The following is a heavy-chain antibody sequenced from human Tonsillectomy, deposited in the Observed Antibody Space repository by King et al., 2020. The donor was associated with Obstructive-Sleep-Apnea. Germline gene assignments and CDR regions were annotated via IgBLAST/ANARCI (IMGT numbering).Heavy chain of an antibody. Sequence: QLVQSGAEAKKPGASVKVSCKASGYTFTNYGISWVRQAPGQGLDWMGWISAYNDNTNYAQNLQDRVTMTTDTSTSTAYMELRSLRSDDTAVYYCARDYYDSSGYYPQPSDYWGQGTLVTVSS. CDR1: GYTFTNYG. J-gene: IGHJ4*02. CDR2: ISAYNDNT. D-gene: IGHD3-22*01. V-gene: IGHV1-18*04. CDR3: ARDYYDSSGYYPQPSDY.